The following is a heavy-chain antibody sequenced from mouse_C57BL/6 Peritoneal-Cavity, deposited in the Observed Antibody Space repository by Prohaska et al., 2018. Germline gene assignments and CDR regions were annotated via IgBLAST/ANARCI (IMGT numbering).Heavy chain of an antibody. V-gene: IGHV5-17*01. Sequence: GFTFSDYGMHWVRQAPEKGLEWVAYISSGSSTIYYADTVKGRFTISRDNAKNTLFLQMTRLRAEDTAMYYCARVLPVGYWGQGTLVTVSA. CDR2: ISSGSSTI. J-gene: IGHJ3*01. CDR1: GFTFSDYG. CDR3: ARVLPVGY.